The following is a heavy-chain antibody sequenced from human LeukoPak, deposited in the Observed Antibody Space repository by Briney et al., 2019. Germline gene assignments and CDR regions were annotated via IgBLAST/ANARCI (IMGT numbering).Heavy chain of an antibody. CDR1: GFTFSSYS. J-gene: IGHJ4*02. CDR3: ARDAVWGYYDSSGYYPLDY. CDR2: ISSSSSTI. Sequence: GGSLRLSCAASGFTFSSYSMNWVRQAPGKGLEWVSYISSSSSTIYYADSVKGRFTISRDNAKNSLYLQMNSLRAEDTAVYYCARDAVWGYYDSSGYYPLDYWGQGTLVTVSS. D-gene: IGHD3-22*01. V-gene: IGHV3-48*01.